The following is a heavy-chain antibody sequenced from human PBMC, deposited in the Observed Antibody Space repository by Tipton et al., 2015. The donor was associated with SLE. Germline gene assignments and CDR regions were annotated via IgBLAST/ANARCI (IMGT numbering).Heavy chain of an antibody. CDR1: GGSISVYY. V-gene: IGHV4-59*12. Sequence: TLSLTCSVSGGSISVYYWSWVRQPPGKGLEWIGYVSYSGSTNYNPALQSRVTISVDTSKNQFSLELSSVTAADTALYYCARIRDLISSRYPNPVRFDPWGQGTLVTVSS. D-gene: IGHD2-21*02. J-gene: IGHJ5*02. CDR2: VSYSGST. CDR3: ARIRDLISSRYPNPVRFDP.